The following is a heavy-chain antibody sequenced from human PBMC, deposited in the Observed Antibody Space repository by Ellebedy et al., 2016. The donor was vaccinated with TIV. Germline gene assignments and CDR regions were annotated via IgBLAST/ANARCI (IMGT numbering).Heavy chain of an antibody. CDR1: GYSFTSYW. D-gene: IGHD6-19*01. CDR2: IYPGDSDT. Sequence: GGSLRLSCKGSGYSFTSYWIGWVRQMPGKGLEWMGIIYPGDSDTRHSPSFQGQVTISADKSISTAYLQWSSLKASDTAMYYCATQWLVQPKSAFDIWGQGTMVTVSS. CDR3: ATQWLVQPKSAFDI. V-gene: IGHV5-51*01. J-gene: IGHJ3*02.